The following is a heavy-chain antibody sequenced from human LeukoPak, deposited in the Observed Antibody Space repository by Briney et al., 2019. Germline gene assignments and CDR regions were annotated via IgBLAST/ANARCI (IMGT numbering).Heavy chain of an antibody. J-gene: IGHJ4*02. D-gene: IGHD2-15*01. CDR2: INVANAKA. V-gene: IGHV1-3*01. CDR1: GDTFIAYS. CDR3: AKSAYCSGGSCRDF. Sequence: GASVTVSFKASGDTFIAYSIHWVRQAPGQTLEWMGWINVANAKAKYSQKFQDRFTIISDTSASIVYMELSGLTSEDAAVYYCAKSAYCSGGSCRDFWGQGTMVTVSS.